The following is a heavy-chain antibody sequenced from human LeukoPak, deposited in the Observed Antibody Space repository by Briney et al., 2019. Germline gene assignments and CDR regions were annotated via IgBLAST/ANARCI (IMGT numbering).Heavy chain of an antibody. CDR1: GFTLSSYS. V-gene: IGHV3-21*04. J-gene: IGHJ6*02. CDR2: ISSSSSYI. CDR3: ARDLADIVVVPAAGPYYYYGMDV. D-gene: IGHD2-2*01. Sequence: GGSMRLSSAASGFTLSSYSMNWVRQAPGKGLEWVSSISSSSSYIYYADSVKGRFTSSRDNAKNSLYLQMNSLRAEDTAVYYCARDLADIVVVPAAGPYYYYGMDVWGQGTTVTVSS.